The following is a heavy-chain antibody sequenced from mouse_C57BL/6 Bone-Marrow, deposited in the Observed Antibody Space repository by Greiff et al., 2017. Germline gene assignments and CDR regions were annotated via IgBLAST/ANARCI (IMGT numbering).Heavy chain of an antibody. D-gene: IGHD1-1*01. CDR1: GFTFSSYA. CDR3: TRDGSSPRYFDV. CDR2: ISSGGDYI. J-gene: IGHJ1*03. Sequence: EVMLVESGEGLVKPGGSLKLSCAASGFTFSSYAMSWVRQTPEKRLEWVAYISSGGDYIYYADTVKGRFTISRDNARNTLYLQMSSLKSEDTAMYYCTRDGSSPRYFDVWGTGTTVTVSS. V-gene: IGHV5-9-1*02.